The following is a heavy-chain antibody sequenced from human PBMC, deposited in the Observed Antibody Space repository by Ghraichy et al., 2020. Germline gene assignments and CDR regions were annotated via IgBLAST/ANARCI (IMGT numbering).Heavy chain of an antibody. Sequence: GGSLRLSCAASGFRFDDYAMHWVRQAPGKGLEWVSGISWNSGSIGYADSVKGRFTISRDNDKNSLYLQMNSLRAEDTALYYCAKDATSYVSSGWSLFDYWGQGTLVTVSS. V-gene: IGHV3-9*01. J-gene: IGHJ4*02. CDR3: AKDATSYVSSGWSLFDY. D-gene: IGHD6-19*01. CDR2: ISWNSGSI. CDR1: GFRFDDYA.